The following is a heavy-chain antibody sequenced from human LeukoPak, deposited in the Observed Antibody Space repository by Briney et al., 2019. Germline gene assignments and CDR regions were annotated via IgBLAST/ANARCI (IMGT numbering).Heavy chain of an antibody. V-gene: IGHV4-39*07. CDR1: GFTFSSYS. D-gene: IGHD3-22*01. J-gene: IGHJ4*02. CDR3: AGVRDYYDSSGYYFDY. Sequence: GSLRLSCAASGFTFSSYSMNWVRQPPGKGLEWIGSIYYSGSTYYNPSLKSRVTISVDTSKNQFSLKLSSVTAADTAVYYCAGVRDYYDSSGYYFDYWGQGTLVTVSS. CDR2: IYYSGST.